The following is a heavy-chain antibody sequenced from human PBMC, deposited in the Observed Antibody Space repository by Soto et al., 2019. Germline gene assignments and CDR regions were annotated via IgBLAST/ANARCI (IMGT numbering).Heavy chain of an antibody. CDR2: IISDGSSI. CDR3: ARLPVDTVTSLDY. J-gene: IGHJ4*02. CDR1: GFTFSRYW. V-gene: IGHV3-74*01. D-gene: IGHD5-18*01. Sequence: EVQLVESGGDLVQPGGFLRPSCATSGFTFSRYWMHWVRQVPGKGLAWVSRIISDGSSISYSDSVKGRFTISSDNAKNTLYLQMNSLRVEDSAVYYCARLPVDTVTSLDYWGQGTLVTVSS.